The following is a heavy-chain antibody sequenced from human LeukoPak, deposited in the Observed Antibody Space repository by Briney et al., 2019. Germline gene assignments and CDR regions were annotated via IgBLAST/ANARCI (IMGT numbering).Heavy chain of an antibody. V-gene: IGHV3-30-3*01. Sequence: GGSLRLSCAASGFTFSSYAMPWVRQAPGKGLEWVAVISYDGSNKYYADSVKGRFTISRDDSKNTLYLQMNSLRAEDTAVYYCARETIAAAGTHAFDIWGQGTMVTVYS. CDR2: ISYDGSNK. CDR3: ARETIAAAGTHAFDI. J-gene: IGHJ3*02. CDR1: GFTFSSYA. D-gene: IGHD6-13*01.